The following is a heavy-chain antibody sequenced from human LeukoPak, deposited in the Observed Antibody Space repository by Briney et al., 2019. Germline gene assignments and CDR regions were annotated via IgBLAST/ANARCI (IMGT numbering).Heavy chain of an antibody. V-gene: IGHV4-61*08. D-gene: IGHD7-27*01. CDR2: INYSGGT. Sequence: PSETLSLTCTVSGGSISSGGYYWMWIRQPPGKGLEWIGYINYSGGTHSNPSLKSRVTMLVDTSKNQFSLKLTAVTAADTAVYYCARETPGAGHFDYWGQGSLVTVSS. J-gene: IGHJ4*02. CDR3: ARETPGAGHFDY. CDR1: GGSISSGGYY.